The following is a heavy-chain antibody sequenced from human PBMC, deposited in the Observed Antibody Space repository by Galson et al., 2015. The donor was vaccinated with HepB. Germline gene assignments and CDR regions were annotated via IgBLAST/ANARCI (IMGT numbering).Heavy chain of an antibody. CDR3: ARVAAYLCSSTSCYIIDY. V-gene: IGHV4-30-4*01. CDR1: GGSISSGDYY. J-gene: IGHJ4*02. CDR2: IYYSGST. D-gene: IGHD2-2*02. Sequence: TLSLTCTVSGGSISSGDYYWSWIRQPPGKGLEWIGYIYYSGSTYYNPSLKSRVTISIDTSKNQFSLKLSSVTAADTAVYYCARVAAYLCSSTSCYIIDYWGQGTLVTVSS.